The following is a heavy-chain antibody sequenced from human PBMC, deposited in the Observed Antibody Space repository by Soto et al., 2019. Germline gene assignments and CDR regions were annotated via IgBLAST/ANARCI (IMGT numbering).Heavy chain of an antibody. CDR1: GFSLNTYV. CDR2: VNAASGNT. V-gene: IGHV1-3*01. Sequence: QVHLVQSGAEARKPGASVNVSCMASGFSLNTYVVHWVRQAPGQGLEWMGWVNAASGNTQTSQKFQGRLTLTRDKSANTAYMELSNLRTEDTAVYFCARRPLLESHFDYWGQGTLVAASS. CDR3: ARRPLLESHFDY. J-gene: IGHJ4*02.